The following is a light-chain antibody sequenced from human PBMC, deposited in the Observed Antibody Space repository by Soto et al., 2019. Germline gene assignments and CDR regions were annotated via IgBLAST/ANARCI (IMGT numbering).Light chain of an antibody. CDR1: QSVSSSY. J-gene: IGKJ1*01. Sequence: EIVLTQSPGTLSLSPGERATLSCRASQSVSSSYLAWYQQKPGQAPRLLIYGASSRATGIPDRFSGSASGTDFTLTISRLEPEDFAVYYCQQYRSSPPNWTFGQGTKV. CDR3: QQYRSSPPNWT. V-gene: IGKV3-20*01. CDR2: GAS.